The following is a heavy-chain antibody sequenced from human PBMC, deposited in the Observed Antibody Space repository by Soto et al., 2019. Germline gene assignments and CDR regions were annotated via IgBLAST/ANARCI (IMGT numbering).Heavy chain of an antibody. CDR1: GGSISSSSYY. CDR2: IYYSGST. CDR3: ARHSHQGGGYDFDY. Sequence: LSLTCTVSGGSISSSSYYWGWIRQPPGKGLEWIGSIYYSGSTYYNPSLKSRVTISVDTSKNQFSLKLSSVTAADTAVYYCARHSHQGGGYDFDYWGQGTLVTVSS. D-gene: IGHD5-12*01. V-gene: IGHV4-39*01. J-gene: IGHJ4*02.